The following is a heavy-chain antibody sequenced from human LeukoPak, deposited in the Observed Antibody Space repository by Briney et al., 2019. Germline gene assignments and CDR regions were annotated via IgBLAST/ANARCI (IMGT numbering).Heavy chain of an antibody. V-gene: IGHV3-64*01. J-gene: IGHJ1*01. Sequence: GRSLTLSCAASGFTFSSYAMHWDRQAPGKGLEYDSAISTNGGSTYYANSVKGRFTISRDNSKNTLYLQMGSLRAEDMAVYYCARERPASRDGYNALEHWGQGTLVTVSS. D-gene: IGHD5-24*01. CDR2: ISTNGGST. CDR3: ARERPASRDGYNALEH. CDR1: GFTFSSYA.